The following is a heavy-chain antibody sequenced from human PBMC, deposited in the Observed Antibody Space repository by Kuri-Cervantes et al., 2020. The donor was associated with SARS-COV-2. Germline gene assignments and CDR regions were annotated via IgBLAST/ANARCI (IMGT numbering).Heavy chain of an antibody. CDR1: GLTFSSRS. Sequence: GGSLRLSCAVSGLTFSSRSMNRVRQAPGMGLEWVSHIDASGKSRYYIDSVQGRFTISRDNARNSLYLQMNSLTEEDTAVYYCSTTWDHWGQGTLVTVSS. V-gene: IGHV3-48*02. D-gene: IGHD1-14*01. CDR2: IDASGKSR. J-gene: IGHJ4*02. CDR3: STTWDH.